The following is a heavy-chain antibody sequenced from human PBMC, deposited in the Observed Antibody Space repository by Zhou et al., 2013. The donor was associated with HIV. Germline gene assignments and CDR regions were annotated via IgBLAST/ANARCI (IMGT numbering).Heavy chain of an antibody. D-gene: IGHD2-2*01. V-gene: IGHV1-18*04. CDR2: ISAHNGDS. CDR3: ARACRSSTSCYLWDXY. CDR1: GYTLMNYG. J-gene: IGHJ4*02. Sequence: QGQLVQSGAEVKKPGASVKVSCKASGYTLMNYGITWVRQAPAKGLEWMGWISAHNGDSNYAQRFQGRITMTTDTSTNTAYMDLTSLTSDDTAVYYCARACRSSTSCYLWDXYWGQGTLVTVSS.